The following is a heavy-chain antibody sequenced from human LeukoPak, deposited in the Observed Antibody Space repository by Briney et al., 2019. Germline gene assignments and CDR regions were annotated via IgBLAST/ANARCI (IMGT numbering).Heavy chain of an antibody. J-gene: IGHJ4*02. CDR1: GFTFSSYA. V-gene: IGHV3-23*01. D-gene: IGHD2-2*02. Sequence: GGSLRLSCAASGFTFSSYAMSWVRQAPGKGLEWVSAISGSGGSTYYADSVKGRFTTSRDNSKNTLYLQMNSLRAEDTAVYYCVKRIPAAIQGGYFDYWGQGTLVTVSS. CDR2: ISGSGGST. CDR3: VKRIPAAIQGGYFDY.